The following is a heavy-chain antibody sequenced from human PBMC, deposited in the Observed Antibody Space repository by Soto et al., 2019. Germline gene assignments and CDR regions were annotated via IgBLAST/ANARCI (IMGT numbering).Heavy chain of an antibody. Sequence: PGGSLRLSCAASGFTFSSYAMHWVRQAPGKGLEWVAVISYDGSNKYYADSVKGRFTISRDNSKNTLYLQMNSLRAEDTAVYYCARGGIAVAAPALDYWGHGTLVTVSS. D-gene: IGHD6-19*01. J-gene: IGHJ4*01. V-gene: IGHV3-30-3*01. CDR2: ISYDGSNK. CDR1: GFTFSSYA. CDR3: ARGGIAVAAPALDY.